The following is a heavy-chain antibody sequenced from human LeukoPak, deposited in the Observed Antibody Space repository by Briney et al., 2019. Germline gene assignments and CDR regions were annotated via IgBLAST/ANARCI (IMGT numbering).Heavy chain of an antibody. V-gene: IGHV4-59*01. CDR2: IYYSGST. D-gene: IGHD5/OR15-5a*01. Sequence: SETLSLTCTVSGGSISSNYWSWIRQPPGKGLEWIGYIYYSGSTKYNPSLQSRVTISLDTSKNQFSLKLRSLTAADTAVYYCARETEDTYSPSWGLYDPYYYIDAWGNGTTVTVSS. CDR1: GGSISSNY. J-gene: IGHJ6*03. CDR3: ARETEDTYSPSWGLYDPYYYIDA.